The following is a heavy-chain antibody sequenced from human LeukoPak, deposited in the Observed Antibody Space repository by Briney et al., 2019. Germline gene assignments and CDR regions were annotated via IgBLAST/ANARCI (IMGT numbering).Heavy chain of an antibody. V-gene: IGHV1-69*05. Sequence: SVKVSCKASGGTFSSYAISWVRQAPGQGLEWMGGIIPIFGTANYAQKFQGRVTITTDESTSTAYMELSSLRSEDAAVYYCASARSYNPHYYYMDVWGKGTTVTVSS. CDR2: IIPIFGTA. CDR3: ASARSYNPHYYYMDV. J-gene: IGHJ6*03. CDR1: GGTFSSYA. D-gene: IGHD1-26*01.